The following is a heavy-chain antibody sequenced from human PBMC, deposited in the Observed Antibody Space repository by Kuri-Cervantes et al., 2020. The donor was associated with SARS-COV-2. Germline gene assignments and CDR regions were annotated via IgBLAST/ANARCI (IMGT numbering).Heavy chain of an antibody. CDR2: IIPIFGTA. D-gene: IGHD3-10*01. CDR3: ASWNYYGSGEGNYFDY. V-gene: IGHV1-69*13. J-gene: IGHJ4*02. Sequence: SVKVSCKASGYTFTSYAMHWVRQAPGQGLEWMGGIIPIFGTANYAQKFQGRVTITADESTSTAYMELSSLRSEDTAVYYCASWNYYGSGEGNYFDYWGQGTLVTVSS. CDR1: GYTFTSYA.